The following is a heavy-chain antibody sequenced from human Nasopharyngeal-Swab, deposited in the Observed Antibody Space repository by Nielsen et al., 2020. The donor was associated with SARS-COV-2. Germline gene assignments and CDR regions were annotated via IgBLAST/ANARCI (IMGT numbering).Heavy chain of an antibody. CDR3: AREEELGTASYFDY. J-gene: IGHJ4*02. V-gene: IGHV3-48*01. CDR2: ISSSSSTI. D-gene: IGHD1-14*01. Sequence: GESLKISWAASGFTFCSYSMDWVRQAPGKGLEWVSYISSSSSTIYYADSGKGRFLISRDNAKNSLYLQMNSLRAEDTAVYYCAREEELGTASYFDYWGQGTLVTVSS. CDR1: GFTFCSYS.